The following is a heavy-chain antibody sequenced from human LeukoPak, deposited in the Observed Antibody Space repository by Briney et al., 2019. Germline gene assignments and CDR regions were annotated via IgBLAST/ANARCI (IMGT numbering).Heavy chain of an antibody. J-gene: IGHJ4*02. D-gene: IGHD2-2*02. CDR1: GFTFSSYW. V-gene: IGHV3-7*01. Sequence: XGSXXXXXXASGFTFSSYWXSWVRQAPGKGLXWVANIKQDGSEKYYVDSVKGRFTISRDNAKNSLYLQMNSLRAEDTAVYYCAREGYCSSTSCYNFGYWGQGTLVTVSS. CDR2: IKQDGSEK. CDR3: AREGYCSSTSCYNFGY.